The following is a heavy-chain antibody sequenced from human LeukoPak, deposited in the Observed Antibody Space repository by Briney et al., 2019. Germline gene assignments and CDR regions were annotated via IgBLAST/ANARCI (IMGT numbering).Heavy chain of an antibody. Sequence: SETLSLTCAVNGGSFGGYHWSWIRQPPAKGLEWIGEIDPSGSTTYHPSLKSRVSISVDTTKAQVSLKVTSVTAADTGVYFCARVAVVVVPADTWGDCIDFWGPGTLVTVSS. J-gene: IGHJ4*02. D-gene: IGHD6-13*01. CDR1: GGSFGGYH. CDR3: ARVAVVVVPADTWGDCIDF. V-gene: IGHV4-34*01. CDR2: IDPSGST.